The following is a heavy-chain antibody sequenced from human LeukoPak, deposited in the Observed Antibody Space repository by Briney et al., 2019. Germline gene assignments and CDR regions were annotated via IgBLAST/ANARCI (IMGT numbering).Heavy chain of an antibody. Sequence: GASVKVSCKASGYTFTGYYMHWVRQAPGQGLEWMGWINPNSGGTNYAQKFQGRVTMTRDTSISTAYMELSRLRSDDTAVYYCAGDRSRFLGLCYFDYWGQGTLVTVSS. V-gene: IGHV1-2*02. D-gene: IGHD3-16*01. CDR2: INPNSGGT. CDR1: GYTFTGYY. J-gene: IGHJ4*02. CDR3: AGDRSRFLGLCYFDY.